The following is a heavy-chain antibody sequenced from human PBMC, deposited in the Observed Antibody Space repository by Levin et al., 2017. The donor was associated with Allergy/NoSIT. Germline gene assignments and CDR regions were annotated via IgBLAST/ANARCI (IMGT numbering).Heavy chain of an antibody. J-gene: IGHJ4*02. D-gene: IGHD6-19*01. CDR1: GFTVSNHY. CDR2: IYSGGST. Sequence: GESLKISCAASGFTVSNHYMNWVRQAPGKGLEWVSVIYSGGSTYYADSVKGRFTISRDNSKNTLYLQMNSLRAEDTAVYYCARDIPGWHTAFDYWGQGTLVTVSS. V-gene: IGHV3-53*01. CDR3: ARDIPGWHTAFDY.